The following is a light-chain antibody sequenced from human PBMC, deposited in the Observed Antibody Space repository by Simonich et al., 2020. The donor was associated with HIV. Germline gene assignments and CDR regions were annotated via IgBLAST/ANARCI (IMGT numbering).Light chain of an antibody. V-gene: IGLV2-14*03. CDR1: SSDVGSYNY. CDR3: TSYTSSNTRVI. J-gene: IGLJ2*01. Sequence: QSALTQPRSVSGSPGQSVTISCTGTSSDVGSYNYVSWYQQHPGKPPKLMIYDVYKWPSGVSNRFSGSKSGNPASLTISGLLAEDEADYYCTSYTSSNTRVIFGGGTKLTVL. CDR2: DVY.